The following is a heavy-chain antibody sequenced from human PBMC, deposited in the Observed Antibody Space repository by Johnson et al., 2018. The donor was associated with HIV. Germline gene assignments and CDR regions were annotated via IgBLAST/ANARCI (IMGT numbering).Heavy chain of an antibody. J-gene: IGHJ3*02. D-gene: IGHD6-13*01. CDR1: GFTFSSYG. CDR2: IWYDGSNV. CDR3: AREDGDSSSWAGAFDI. Sequence: QVQLVESGGGVVQPGGSLRLSCAASGFTFSSYGMHWVRQAPGKGLEWVAAIWYDGSNVYYADSVKGRFTISRENSKNTLYLQMNSLRAEDTAVYYCAREDGDSSSWAGAFDIWGQGTMVTVSS. V-gene: IGHV3-33*01.